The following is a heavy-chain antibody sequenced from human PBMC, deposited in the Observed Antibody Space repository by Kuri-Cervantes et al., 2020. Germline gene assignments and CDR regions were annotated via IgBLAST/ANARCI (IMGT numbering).Heavy chain of an antibody. D-gene: IGHD3-10*01. V-gene: IGHV4-61*01. CDR3: ARDAPGSGLYYYYGMDV. CDR2: IYYSGST. CDR1: GGSFSSGSYY. Sequence: GSLRLSCTVSGGSFSSGSYYWSWIRQPTGKGLEWIGYIYYSGSTNYNPSLKSRVTISVDTSKNQFSMKLSSVTAAGTAVYYCARDAPGSGLYYYYGMDVWGQGTTVTVSS. J-gene: IGHJ6*02.